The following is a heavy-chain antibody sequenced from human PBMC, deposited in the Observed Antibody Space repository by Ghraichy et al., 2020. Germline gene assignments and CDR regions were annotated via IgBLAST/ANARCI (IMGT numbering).Heavy chain of an antibody. CDR1: GFTFTSSA. D-gene: IGHD5-18*01. J-gene: IGHJ4*02. Sequence: SVKVSCKASGFTFTSSAVQWVRQARGQRLEWIGWIVVGSGNTNYAQKFQERVTITRDMSTSTAYMELSSLRSEDTAVYYCAAGPRPGYSYGDYWGQGTLVTVSS. CDR2: IVVGSGNT. CDR3: AAGPRPGYSYGDY. V-gene: IGHV1-58*01.